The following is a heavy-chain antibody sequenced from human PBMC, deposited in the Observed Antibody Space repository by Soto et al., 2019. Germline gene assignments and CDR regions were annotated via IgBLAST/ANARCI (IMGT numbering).Heavy chain of an antibody. CDR2: IYYSGST. J-gene: IGHJ4*02. D-gene: IGHD3-9*01. CDR1: GGSISSYY. V-gene: IGHV4-59*01. Sequence: SETLSLTCTVSGGSISSYYWSWIRQPPGKGLEWIGYIYYSGSTNYNPSLKSRVTISVDTSKNQFSLKLSSVTAADTAVYYCARGYFSRYYFDYWGQGTLVTVSS. CDR3: ARGYFSRYYFDY.